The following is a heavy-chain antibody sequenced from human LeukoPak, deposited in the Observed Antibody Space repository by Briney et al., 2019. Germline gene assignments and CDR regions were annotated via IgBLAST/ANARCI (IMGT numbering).Heavy chain of an antibody. Sequence: GGSLRLSCAASGFTFTSYGMHWVRQAPGKGLGWVAVIWYDGIDTFYADSVKGRFTISRDNSKNTVDLQMNSLRAEDTAVYYCARDPSWGGTCYSTEYWGQGTLVAVSS. CDR3: ARDPSWGGTCYSTEY. CDR2: IWYDGIDT. CDR1: GFTFTSYG. V-gene: IGHV3-33*01. D-gene: IGHD2-15*01. J-gene: IGHJ4*02.